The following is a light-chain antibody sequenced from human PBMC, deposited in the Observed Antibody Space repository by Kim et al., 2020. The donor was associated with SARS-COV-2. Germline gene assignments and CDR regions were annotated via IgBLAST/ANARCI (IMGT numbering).Light chain of an antibody. J-gene: IGLJ3*02. Sequence: APGKTARITCGGNNIGSNSVLWYQQKPGQAPVLVIYYDSDRPSGIPERFSGSNSGNTATLTISRVEAGDEADYYCQVWDSSSDHPVFGGGTQLTVL. CDR1: NIGSNS. V-gene: IGLV3-21*04. CDR2: YDS. CDR3: QVWDSSSDHPV.